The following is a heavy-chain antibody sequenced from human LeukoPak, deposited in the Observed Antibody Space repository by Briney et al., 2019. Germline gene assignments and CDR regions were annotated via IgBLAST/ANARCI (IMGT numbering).Heavy chain of an antibody. CDR3: ARDGHGGASLDY. CDR1: GYTFTSYY. Sequence: ASVKVSCKASGYTFTSYYMHWVRQAPGQGLEWMGIINPSGGSTNYAQKFQGRVTMTRDMSTSTVYMELSSLRSEDTAVYYCARDGHGGASLDYWGQGTLVTVSS. V-gene: IGHV1-46*01. CDR2: INPSGGST. D-gene: IGHD1-26*01. J-gene: IGHJ4*02.